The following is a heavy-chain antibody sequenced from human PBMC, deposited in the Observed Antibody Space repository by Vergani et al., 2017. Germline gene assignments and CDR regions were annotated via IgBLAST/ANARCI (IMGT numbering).Heavy chain of an antibody. CDR1: GFTFTSSA. V-gene: IGHV1-18*01. CDR2: ISAYNGNT. CDR3: ARGLGYDSSGYYTPFDY. D-gene: IGHD3-22*01. Sequence: QLVQSGPEVKKPGTSVKVSCKASGFTFTSSAMQWVRQARGQRLEWIGWISAYNGNTNYAQKLQGRVTMTTDTATSTAYMELRSLRSDDTAVYYCARGLGYDSSGYYTPFDYWGQGTLVTVTS. J-gene: IGHJ4*02.